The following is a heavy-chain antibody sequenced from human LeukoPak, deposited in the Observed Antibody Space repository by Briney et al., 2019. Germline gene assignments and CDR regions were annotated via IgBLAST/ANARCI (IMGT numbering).Heavy chain of an antibody. CDR1: GFTFSTYW. CDR2: INGDGSSS. J-gene: IGHJ6*02. Sequence: GGALRLSCAASGFTFSTYWMHWVRQAPGKGLVWVSRINGDGSSSTYADSVKGRFTISRDNAKNTLYLQMNSLRTEDTAVYYCTRIPGMDVWGQGTTVTVSS. CDR3: TRIPGMDV. D-gene: IGHD2-21*01. V-gene: IGHV3-74*01.